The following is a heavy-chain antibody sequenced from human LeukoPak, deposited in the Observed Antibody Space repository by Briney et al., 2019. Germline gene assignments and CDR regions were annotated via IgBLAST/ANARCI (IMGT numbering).Heavy chain of an antibody. J-gene: IGHJ4*02. V-gene: IGHV4-59*08. CDR3: ARLSCAGVSCFDY. Sequence: SETLSLTCSVSRCSISTHYWSWIRQPPGQGLKWIGYISYSGSTNYNPSLKSRVTISVDTSKSQFSLKLSSMTAADTAVYYCARLSCAGVSCFDYWGQGALVTVSS. CDR2: ISYSGST. D-gene: IGHD2-21*01. CDR1: RCSISTHY.